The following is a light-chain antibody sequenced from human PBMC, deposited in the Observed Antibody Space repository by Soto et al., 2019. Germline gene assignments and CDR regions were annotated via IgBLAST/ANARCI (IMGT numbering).Light chain of an antibody. CDR1: QSVYSNY. CDR2: GAS. J-gene: IGKJ1*01. V-gene: IGKV3-20*01. Sequence: EIVLTQSPGTLSLSPGERATLSCRASQSVYSNYLAWHQQKPGQAPRLLIYGASNRATGIPDRFSGSGSGTDLTLTISRLEPEDCAVYSCQQYGSSPRGFGQGTKVEIK. CDR3: QQYGSSPRG.